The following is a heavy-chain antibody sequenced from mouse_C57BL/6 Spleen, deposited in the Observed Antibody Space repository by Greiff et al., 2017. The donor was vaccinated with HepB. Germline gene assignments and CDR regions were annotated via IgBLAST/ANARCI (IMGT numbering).Heavy chain of an antibody. J-gene: IGHJ2*01. Sequence: EVQLVESEGGLVQPGSSMKLSCTASGFTFSDYYMAWVRQVPEKGLEWVANINYDGSSTYYLDSLKSRFIISRDNAKNILYLQMSSLKSEDTATYYCARVHYYYRSSGSYFDYWGQGTTLTVSS. CDR2: INYDGSST. CDR3: ARVHYYYRSSGSYFDY. D-gene: IGHD1-1*01. CDR1: GFTFSDYY. V-gene: IGHV5-16*01.